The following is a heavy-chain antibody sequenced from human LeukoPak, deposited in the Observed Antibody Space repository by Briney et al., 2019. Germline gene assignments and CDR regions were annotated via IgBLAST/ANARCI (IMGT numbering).Heavy chain of an antibody. Sequence: GGSLRLSCAASGFTFSSYSMNWVRQAPGKGLEWVSYISSSSSTIYYADSVKGRFTISRDNAKNSLYLQMNSLRAEDTAVYYCARDILTGSQSRFQHWGQGTLVTVSS. CDR1: GFTFSSYS. CDR2: ISSSSSTI. CDR3: ARDILTGSQSRFQH. V-gene: IGHV3-48*04. J-gene: IGHJ1*01. D-gene: IGHD3-9*01.